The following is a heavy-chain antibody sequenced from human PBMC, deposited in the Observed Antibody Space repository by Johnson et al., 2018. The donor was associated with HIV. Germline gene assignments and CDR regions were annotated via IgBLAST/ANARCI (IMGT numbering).Heavy chain of an antibody. J-gene: IGHJ3*02. Sequence: VQLVESGGGLVQPGGSLRLSCAASGFSFSSYWMSWVRQAPGKGLEWVANIKQDGSEKYYVDSVEGRLTVSRDNAKNSLFLQIDNLRAEDTAVYYCAGDRPYYVVSSGLAHHDAFDIWGQGTMITVSS. CDR1: GFSFSSYW. CDR3: AGDRPYYVVSSGLAHHDAFDI. V-gene: IGHV3-7*03. CDR2: IKQDGSEK. D-gene: IGHD3-22*01.